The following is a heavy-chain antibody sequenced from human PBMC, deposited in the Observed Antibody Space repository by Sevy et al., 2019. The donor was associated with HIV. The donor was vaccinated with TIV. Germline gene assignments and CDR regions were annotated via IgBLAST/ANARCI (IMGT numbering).Heavy chain of an antibody. CDR1: GFTFSSYA. CDR3: AADSSGFQRAWYYYYYMDV. D-gene: IGHD3-22*01. V-gene: IGHV3-23*01. CDR2: ISGSGGST. J-gene: IGHJ6*03. Sequence: GGSLRLSCAASGFTFSSYAMSWVRQAPGKGLEWVSAISGSGGSTYYADSVKGRFTISRHNSKNTLYLQMNSLRAEDTAVYYCAADSSGFQRAWYYYYYMDVWGKGTTVTVSS.